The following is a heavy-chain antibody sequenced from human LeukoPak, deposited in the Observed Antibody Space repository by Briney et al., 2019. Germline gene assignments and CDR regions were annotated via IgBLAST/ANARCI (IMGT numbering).Heavy chain of an antibody. Sequence: GGSLRLSCAASGFTFSSYGMHWVRHAPGKGLEWVAVISYDGSNKYYADSVKGRFTISRDNSKNTLYLQMNSLRAEDTAVYYCAKLGITGTTADDYYYYGMDVWGQGTTVTVSS. J-gene: IGHJ6*02. CDR2: ISYDGSNK. CDR1: GFTFSSYG. V-gene: IGHV3-30*18. D-gene: IGHD1-7*01. CDR3: AKLGITGTTADDYYYYGMDV.